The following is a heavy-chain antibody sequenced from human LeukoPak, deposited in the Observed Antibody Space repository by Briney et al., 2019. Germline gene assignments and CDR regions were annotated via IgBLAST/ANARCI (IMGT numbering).Heavy chain of an antibody. J-gene: IGHJ4*02. D-gene: IGHD3-10*01. V-gene: IGHV1-69*13. CDR1: GSTFSSYA. CDR2: IIPIFGTA. Sequence: SVKVSCKASGSTFSSYAISGVRQAPGQGLEWMGGIIPIFGTANYAQKFQGRVTITADESTSTAYMELSSLRSEDTAVYYCASRDHYYGSGSYLGVDYWGQGTLVTVSS. CDR3: ASRDHYYGSGSYLGVDY.